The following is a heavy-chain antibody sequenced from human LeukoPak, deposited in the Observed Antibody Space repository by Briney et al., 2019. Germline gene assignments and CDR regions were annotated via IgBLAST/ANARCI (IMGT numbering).Heavy chain of an antibody. Sequence: PGGSLRLSCAASGFTFSSYWMHWVRQAPGKGLVWVSRINSDGSSTSYADSVKGRFTISRDNAKNTLYLQMNSLRAEDTAVYCCARGGYYYDSSGFPYYYGMDVWGQGTTVTVSS. V-gene: IGHV3-74*01. D-gene: IGHD3-22*01. CDR3: ARGGYYYDSSGFPYYYGMDV. J-gene: IGHJ6*02. CDR2: INSDGSST. CDR1: GFTFSSYW.